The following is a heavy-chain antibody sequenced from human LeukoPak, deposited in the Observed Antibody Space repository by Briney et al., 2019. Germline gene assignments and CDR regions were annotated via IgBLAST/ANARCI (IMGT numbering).Heavy chain of an antibody. CDR1: GGSISSSSYY. CDR3: ARIGSDIVVVVAATSDAFDI. J-gene: IGHJ3*02. V-gene: IGHV4-39*01. Sequence: SETLSLTCTVSGGSISSSSYYWGWIRQPPGKGLEWIGSIYYSGGTYYNPSLKSRVTISVDTSKNQFSLKLSSVTAADTAVYYCARIGSDIVVVVAATSDAFDIWGQGTMVTVSS. CDR2: IYYSGGT. D-gene: IGHD2-15*01.